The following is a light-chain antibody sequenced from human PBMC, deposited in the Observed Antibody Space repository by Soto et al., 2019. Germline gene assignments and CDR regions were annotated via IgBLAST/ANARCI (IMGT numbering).Light chain of an antibody. CDR1: QSVSHW. CDR3: QQYNTYSSYT. Sequence: DIQVTPSPSTLSASVGDRVTITCRASQSVSHWLAWYQQKPGRAPKVPIYKTSTLASAVPSRFSGSGSGTEFTLTISCLQPDDFATYYCQQYNTYSSYTFGQGTKVEIK. V-gene: IGKV1-5*03. CDR2: KTS. J-gene: IGKJ2*01.